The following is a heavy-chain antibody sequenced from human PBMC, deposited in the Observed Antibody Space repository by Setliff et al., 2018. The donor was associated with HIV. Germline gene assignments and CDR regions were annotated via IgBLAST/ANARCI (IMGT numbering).Heavy chain of an antibody. D-gene: IGHD2-15*01. CDR3: VRHQDSDFSGDPDWFDP. CDR2: FYYNRDS. Sequence: SETLSLTCTVSGDSVNDRSYFWGWILQPPVKGLDWIGTFYYNRDSRYNPSLKSRVTISIDTSKNQFSLNLKTVTAADTDVFYCVRHQDSDFSGDPDWFDPWGKGILVTVSS. J-gene: IGHJ5*02. CDR1: GDSVNDRSYF. V-gene: IGHV4-39*01.